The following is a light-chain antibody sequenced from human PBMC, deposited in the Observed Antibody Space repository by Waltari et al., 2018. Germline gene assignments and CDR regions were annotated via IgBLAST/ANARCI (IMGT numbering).Light chain of an antibody. CDR1: QDISSA. Sequence: EIQMTQSPSSVSASVGDRVTLTCRAGQDISSALAWYQQKPGQAPNLLIYAVSSLQSGVPSRFSGSGSGTDFTLTISGLQPEDLATYFCQQGSSFPPTFGQGTKVEIK. J-gene: IGKJ1*01. V-gene: IGKV1-12*01. CDR2: AVS. CDR3: QQGSSFPPT.